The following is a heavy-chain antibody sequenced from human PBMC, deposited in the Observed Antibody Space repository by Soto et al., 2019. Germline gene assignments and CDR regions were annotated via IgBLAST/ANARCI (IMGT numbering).Heavy chain of an antibody. CDR1: GGSISSSSYY. V-gene: IGHV4-39*01. J-gene: IGHJ4*02. Sequence: LSLTCTVSGGSISSSSYYWDWIRQPPGKGLEWIGGIFHRGNTYHNASLKSRVTISVDTSKNQFSLKLNSVTAADTAVYYCARRWGSSSSVVDYWGQGTLVTVSS. CDR3: ARRWGSSSSVVDY. D-gene: IGHD6-6*01. CDR2: IFHRGNT.